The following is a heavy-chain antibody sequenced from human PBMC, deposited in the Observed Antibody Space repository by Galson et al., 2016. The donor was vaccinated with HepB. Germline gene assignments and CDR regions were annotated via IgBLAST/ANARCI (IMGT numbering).Heavy chain of an antibody. Sequence: PALVKPTQTLTLTCTFSGYSQSASEVGVGWIRQPPGKALEWLALSYWNNDKRYRPALKSRLTIAKDTSKSQVVLTMTNMDPVDTATYYCAHWKTGYFDFWGQGVLVTVSS. J-gene: IGHJ4*02. CDR1: GYSQSASEVG. V-gene: IGHV2-5*01. D-gene: IGHD1-1*01. CDR3: AHWKTGYFDF. CDR2: SYWNNDK.